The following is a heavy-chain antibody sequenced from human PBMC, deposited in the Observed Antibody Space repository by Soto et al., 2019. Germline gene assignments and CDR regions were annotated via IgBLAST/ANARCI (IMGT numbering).Heavy chain of an antibody. Sequence: GASVKVSCKASGYTFTGYYIHWVRQAPGQGLEWMGWINPNSGGTNYAQKFQGWVTMTRDTSISTAYMELSRPSDDTAVYYCARGGGSSWNNYGMDVWGQGTTVTSP. D-gene: IGHD6-13*01. V-gene: IGHV1-2*04. CDR2: INPNSGGT. J-gene: IGHJ6*02. CDR3: ARGGGSSWNNYGMDV. CDR1: GYTFTGYY.